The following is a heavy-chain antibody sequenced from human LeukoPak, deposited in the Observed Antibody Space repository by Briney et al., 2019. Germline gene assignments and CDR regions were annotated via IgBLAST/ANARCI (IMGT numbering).Heavy chain of an antibody. CDR1: GYSFTSYW. D-gene: IGHD2-2*01. CDR3: ARAIGTSQFYFNYGMDV. CDR2: IYAGDSDT. V-gene: IGHV5-51*01. J-gene: IGHJ6*02. Sequence: GESLKISCKGSGYSFTSYWIGWVRQMPGKGLEWMGIIYAGDSDTRYSPSFQGQVTISVDKSISTAYLQWSSLQASDTAMYYCARAIGTSQFYFNYGMDVWGQGTTVTVSS.